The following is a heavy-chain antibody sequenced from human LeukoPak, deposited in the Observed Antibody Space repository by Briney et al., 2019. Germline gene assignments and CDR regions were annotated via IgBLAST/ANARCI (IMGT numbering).Heavy chain of an antibody. CDR3: AREPGVNDFWSSGPLDPRSWLDP. D-gene: IGHD3-3*01. CDR2: IHYSGNT. CDR1: GGSFRDYY. Sequence: PSETLSLTCTVSGGSFRDYYWSWIRQAPGKGLEWIGYIHYSGNTKYNPSLKSRVIISLDTSKNQLSLKVTSVTAADTAVYYCAREPGVNDFWSSGPLDPRSWLDPWGQGTLVTVSS. J-gene: IGHJ5*02. V-gene: IGHV4-59*01.